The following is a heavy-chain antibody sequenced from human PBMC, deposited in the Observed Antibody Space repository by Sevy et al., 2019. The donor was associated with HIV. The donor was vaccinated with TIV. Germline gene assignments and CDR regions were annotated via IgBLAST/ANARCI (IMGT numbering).Heavy chain of an antibody. V-gene: IGHV3-21*01. CDR2: ISSGSSYI. Sequence: GGSLRLSCAASGFTFSNYFMNWVRQAPGKGLEWVSSISSGSSYIFYADSLKGRFTISRDNAKNSLYLHMNSLRAEDTAVYYCARGDYYGSLYYFDYGGPGTLVTVS. CDR1: GFTFSNYF. D-gene: IGHD3-10*01. CDR3: ARGDYYGSLYYFDY. J-gene: IGHJ4*02.